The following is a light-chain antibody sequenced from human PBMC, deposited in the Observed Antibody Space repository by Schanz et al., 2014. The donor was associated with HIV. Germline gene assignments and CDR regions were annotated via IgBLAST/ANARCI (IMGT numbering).Light chain of an antibody. J-gene: IGLJ3*02. CDR2: EVS. Sequence: QSALTQPPSASGSRGQSVTISCTGTSSDVGHYDYVSWYRQHPGKAPKLMIYEVSKRPSGVPDRFSGSKSGTSASLAISGLQAEDEADYYCAAWDDSLNGWVFGGGTKLTVL. CDR1: SSDVGHYDY. V-gene: IGLV2-8*01. CDR3: AAWDDSLNGWV.